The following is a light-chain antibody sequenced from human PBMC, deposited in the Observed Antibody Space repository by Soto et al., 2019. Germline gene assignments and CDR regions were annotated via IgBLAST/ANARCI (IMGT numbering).Light chain of an antibody. J-gene: IGKJ4*01. Sequence: EIVLTQSPGTLSLSPGERATLSCRASQSVSSNYLAWYQQKPGQAPRLLIYGASSRATGIPDRFSGSGSGTDFTLTIIRLEPEDFAVYRCQQSGSLPITVGGGNKVELK. V-gene: IGKV3-20*01. CDR2: GAS. CDR1: QSVSSNY. CDR3: QQSGSLPIT.